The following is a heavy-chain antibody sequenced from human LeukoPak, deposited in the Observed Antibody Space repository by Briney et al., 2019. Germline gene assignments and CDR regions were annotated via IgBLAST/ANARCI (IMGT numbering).Heavy chain of an antibody. CDR3: TSQTYSGSRRFYSDH. CDR1: GFTFSSYT. V-gene: IGHV3-23*01. Sequence: GGSLRLSCATSGFTFSSYTMTWVRQAPGKGLEWVAIINNSGGTTDYVDSVKGRLTVSRDNSKHPLYLQIDTLRAEHAAVYYCTSQTYSGSRRFYSDHWGQGTLVTVSS. J-gene: IGHJ4*02. D-gene: IGHD1-26*01. CDR2: INNSGGTT.